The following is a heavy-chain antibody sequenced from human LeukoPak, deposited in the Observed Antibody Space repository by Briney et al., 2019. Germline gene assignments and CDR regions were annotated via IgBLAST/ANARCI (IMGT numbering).Heavy chain of an antibody. D-gene: IGHD6-13*01. Sequence: GRSLRLSCAASGFTFSSYAMHWVRQAPGMGLEWAAVISYDGSNKYYADSVKGRFTISRDNSKNTLYLQMNSLRAEDTAVYYCARDSFLVAAAGTGNLDYWGQGTLVTVSS. J-gene: IGHJ4*02. V-gene: IGHV3-30-3*01. CDR2: ISYDGSNK. CDR3: ARDSFLVAAAGTGNLDY. CDR1: GFTFSSYA.